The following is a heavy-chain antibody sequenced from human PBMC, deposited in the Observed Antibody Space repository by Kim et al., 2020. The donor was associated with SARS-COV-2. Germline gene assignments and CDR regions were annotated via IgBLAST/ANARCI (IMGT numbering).Heavy chain of an antibody. CDR1: GFTFGDYA. Sequence: GGSLRLSCAASGFTFGDYAMHWVRLTPGKGLEWVSGISWNSDSIDYADSVKGRFTISRDNAKNSLYLQMNSLRAEDTALYYCAKEILRYYDRSGSYFGEFGWGQGILVTVSS. D-gene: IGHD3-22*01. J-gene: IGHJ4*02. CDR3: AKEILRYYDRSGSYFGEFG. CDR2: ISWNSDSI. V-gene: IGHV3-9*01.